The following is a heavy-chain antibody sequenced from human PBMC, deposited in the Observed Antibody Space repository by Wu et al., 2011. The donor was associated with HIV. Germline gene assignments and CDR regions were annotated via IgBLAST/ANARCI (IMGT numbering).Heavy chain of an antibody. J-gene: IGHJ4*02. CDR2: ISGGVT. Sequence: QVQLVQSGAEVKKPGASVKVSCKASGYTFTSYGITWVRQAPGQGLEWMGWISGGVTIYSENFEGRVTVTRDTSMKTVYMELNSLTSGDTAVYYCARDATPITTEFDYWGQGTLITVSS. V-gene: IGHV1-18*01. D-gene: IGHD4-11*01. CDR3: ARDATPITTEFDY. CDR1: GYTFTSYG.